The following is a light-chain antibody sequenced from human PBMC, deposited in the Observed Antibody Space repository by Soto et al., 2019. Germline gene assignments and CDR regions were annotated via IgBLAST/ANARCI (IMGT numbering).Light chain of an antibody. CDR3: SSYTFSSPLVV. CDR2: EVN. V-gene: IGLV2-14*01. J-gene: IGLJ3*02. Sequence: QSALTQPASVSGSPGQSITISCTGTSSDVGGYNFVSWYQQHPGKAPRLMIFEVNNRPSGVSDRFSGSKSGNTASLTISGLQAEDEADYYCSSYTFSSPLVVFGGGTKLTVL. CDR1: SSDVGGYNF.